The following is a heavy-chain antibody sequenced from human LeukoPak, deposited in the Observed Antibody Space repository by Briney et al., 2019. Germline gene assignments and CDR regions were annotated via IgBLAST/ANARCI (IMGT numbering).Heavy chain of an antibody. CDR1: EFTFSSYA. CDR3: AKGGYCSGGSCYDDY. V-gene: IGHV3-23*01. D-gene: IGHD2-15*01. J-gene: IGHJ4*02. Sequence: GGSLRLSCAASEFTFSSYAMSWVRQAPGKGLEWVSAISGSGGSTYYADSVKGRFTISRDNSKNTLYLQMNSLRAEDTALYYCAKGGYCSGGSCYDDYWGQGTLVTVSS. CDR2: ISGSGGST.